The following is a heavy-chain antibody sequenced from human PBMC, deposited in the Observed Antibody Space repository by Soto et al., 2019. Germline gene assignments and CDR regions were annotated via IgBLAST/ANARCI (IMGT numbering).Heavy chain of an antibody. Sequence: PSETLSLTCTVSGGSISSGGYYWSWIRQHPGKGLEWIGYIYYSGSTYYNPSLKSRVTISVDTSKNQFSLKLSSVTAADTAVYYCARVTYYYDSSEYYFDYWGQGTLVTVSS. D-gene: IGHD3-22*01. CDR1: GGSISSGGYY. J-gene: IGHJ4*02. CDR3: ARVTYYYDSSEYYFDY. CDR2: IYYSGST. V-gene: IGHV4-31*03.